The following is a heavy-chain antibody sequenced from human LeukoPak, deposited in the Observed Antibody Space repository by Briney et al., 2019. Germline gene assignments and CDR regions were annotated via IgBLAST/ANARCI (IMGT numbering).Heavy chain of an antibody. CDR2: ISHSGST. CDR3: ARGRGYCSSTSCYYYYYYMGV. V-gene: IGHV4-34*01. Sequence: PSETLSLTCAVYGGSFSGYYWSWIRQPPGKGLEWIGEISHSGSTNYNPSLKSRVTISVDTSKNRFSLKLSSVTAADTAVYYCARGRGYCSSTSCYYYYYYMGVWGKGTTVTVSS. CDR1: GGSFSGYY. J-gene: IGHJ6*03. D-gene: IGHD2-2*01.